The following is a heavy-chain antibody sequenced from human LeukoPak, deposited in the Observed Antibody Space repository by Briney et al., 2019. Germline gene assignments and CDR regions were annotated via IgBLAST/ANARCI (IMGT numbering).Heavy chain of an antibody. J-gene: IGHJ4*02. Sequence: TGGSLRLSCAASGFTFNNYAMSWVRQGPGKGLEWVSGISADGGGTYHADSVKGRFTISRDNSKNTLYLQMNGLRVGDTAIYYCAKATKAIVVDNFFDYWGQGTLVTVSS. CDR1: GFTFNNYA. CDR3: AKATKAIVVDNFFDY. D-gene: IGHD3-16*02. V-gene: IGHV3-23*01. CDR2: ISADGGGT.